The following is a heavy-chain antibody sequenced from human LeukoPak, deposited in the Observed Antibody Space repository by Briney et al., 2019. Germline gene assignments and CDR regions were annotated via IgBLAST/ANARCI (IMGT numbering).Heavy chain of an antibody. CDR2: IYYSGST. V-gene: IGHV4-31*03. D-gene: IGHD3-3*01. Sequence: SETLSLTCTVSGGSISSGGYYWSWIRQHPGKGLEWIGYIYYSGSTYYNPSLKSRVTISVDTSKNQFSLKLSSVTAADTAVYYCARGTGVTIFGVVNGPFDPWGQGTLVTVSS. J-gene: IGHJ5*02. CDR1: GGSISSGGYY. CDR3: ARGTGVTIFGVVNGPFDP.